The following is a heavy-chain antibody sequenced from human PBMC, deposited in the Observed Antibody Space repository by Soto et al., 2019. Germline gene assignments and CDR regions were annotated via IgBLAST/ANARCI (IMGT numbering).Heavy chain of an antibody. D-gene: IGHD3-16*01. CDR2: IYHTGST. J-gene: IGHJ6*02. V-gene: IGHV4-61*01. CDR1: GGSVNSFYY. Sequence: SEALSLTCSVSGGSVNSFYYWSWIRQPPGKGLEWLGYIYHTGSTNYQPSLKSRVTISLDTSKNQFSLNLNSVTAADTAVYYCARWGVAMDVWGQGTTVTVSS. CDR3: ARWGVAMDV.